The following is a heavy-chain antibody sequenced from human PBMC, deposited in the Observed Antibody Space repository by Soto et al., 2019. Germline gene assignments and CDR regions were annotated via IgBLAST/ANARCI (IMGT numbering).Heavy chain of an antibody. V-gene: IGHV1-46*01. Sequence: GASVKVSCKASGYTFTSYYMHWGRQAPGQGLEWMGIINPSSGSTSYAQKFQGRVTMTRDTSTSTVYMELSSLRSEDTAVYYCTKSIWSSSSSGWSAPFDYWGQGTLVTVSS. J-gene: IGHJ4*02. CDR1: GYTFTSYY. D-gene: IGHD6-19*01. CDR3: TKSIWSSSSSGWSAPFDY. CDR2: INPSSGST.